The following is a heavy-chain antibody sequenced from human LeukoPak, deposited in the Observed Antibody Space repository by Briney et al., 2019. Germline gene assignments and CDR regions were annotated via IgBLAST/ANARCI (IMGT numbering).Heavy chain of an antibody. CDR1: GFTFSSYS. V-gene: IGHV3-21*04. CDR2: ISSSSSYI. D-gene: IGHD3-16*01. Sequence: GGSLRLSCAASGFTFSSYSMNWVRQAPGKGLEWVSSISSSSSYIYCADSVKGRFTISRDNAKNSLYLQMSNLGAEDTAVYFCARGGGLDVWGQGATVTVSS. CDR3: ARGGGLDV. J-gene: IGHJ6*02.